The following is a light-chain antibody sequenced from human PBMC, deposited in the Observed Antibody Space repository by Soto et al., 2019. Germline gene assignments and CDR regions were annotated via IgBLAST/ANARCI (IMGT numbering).Light chain of an antibody. J-gene: IGKJ2*01. Sequence: EIVLTQSPATLSLSPGERATLPCRASQSVSSYLAWYQQKPGQAPRLLIYDASNRATGIPARFSGSGSGTDITLTISSLEPEDFAVYSCQQRSNWPYAFGQGTKLEIK. CDR1: QSVSSY. CDR3: QQRSNWPYA. CDR2: DAS. V-gene: IGKV3-11*01.